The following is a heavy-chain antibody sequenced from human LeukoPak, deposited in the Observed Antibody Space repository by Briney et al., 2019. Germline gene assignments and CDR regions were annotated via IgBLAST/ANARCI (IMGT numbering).Heavy chain of an antibody. D-gene: IGHD3-10*01. CDR3: ARGRYYYGGHNWFDP. Sequence: SETLSLTCAVSGGSISSSNWWSWVRQPPGKGLEWIGEIYHSGSTNYNPSLKSRVTISVDKSKNQFSLKLSSVTAADTAVYYCARGRYYYGGHNWFDPWGQGTLVTVSS. CDR1: GGSISSSNW. V-gene: IGHV4-4*02. J-gene: IGHJ5*02. CDR2: IYHSGST.